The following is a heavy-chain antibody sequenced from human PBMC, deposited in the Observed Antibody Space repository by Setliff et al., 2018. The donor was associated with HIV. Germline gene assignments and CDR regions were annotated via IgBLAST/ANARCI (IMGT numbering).Heavy chain of an antibody. V-gene: IGHV3-30*04. CDR2: ISYDGSNK. Sequence: GGSLRLSCAASGFTFSSYAMHWVRQAPGKGLEWVAVISYDGSNKYYADSVKGRFTISRDNSKNTLYLQMNSLRAEDTAVYYCARDWYSSSWYFDYWGQGTLVTVSS. CDR3: ARDWYSSSWYFDY. D-gene: IGHD6-13*01. J-gene: IGHJ4*02. CDR1: GFTFSSYA.